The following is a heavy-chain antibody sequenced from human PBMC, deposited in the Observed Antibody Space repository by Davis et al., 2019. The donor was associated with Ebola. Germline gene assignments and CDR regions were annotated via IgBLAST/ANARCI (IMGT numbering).Heavy chain of an antibody. CDR2: ISGSGGST. CDR1: GFTFSSYA. J-gene: IGHJ5*02. Sequence: GESLKISCAASGFTFSSYAMSWVRQAPGKGLEWVSAISGSGGSTYYADSVKGRFTISRDNSKNTLYLQMNSLRAEDTAVYYCATRDTSRNCFGFYPWGQGTLVTVSS. CDR3: ATRDTSRNCFGFYP. D-gene: IGHD6-13*01. V-gene: IGHV3-23*01.